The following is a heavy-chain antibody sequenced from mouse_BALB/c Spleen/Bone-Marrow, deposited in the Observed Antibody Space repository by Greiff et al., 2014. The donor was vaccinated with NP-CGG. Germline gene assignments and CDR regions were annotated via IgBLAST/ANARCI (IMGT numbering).Heavy chain of an antibody. CDR2: IWGGGST. J-gene: IGHJ4*01. V-gene: IGHV2-6-4*01. D-gene: IGHD1-1*02. CDR1: GLSLSRYS. Sequence: QVQLKESGPGLVAPSQNLSITCTVSGLSLSRYSLHWVRQPPGKGLEWLGMIWGGGSTDYNSALKSRLSISKDNSKSQVFLKMNSLQTDDTAMYYCARSGHYAMDYWGQGTSVTVSS. CDR3: ARSGHYAMDY.